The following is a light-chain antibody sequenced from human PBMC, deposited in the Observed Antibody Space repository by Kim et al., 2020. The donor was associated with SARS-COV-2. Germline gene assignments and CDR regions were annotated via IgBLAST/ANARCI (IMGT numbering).Light chain of an antibody. CDR1: QSISSW. V-gene: IGKV1-5*03. Sequence: DIQMTQSPSTLSASVGDRVNITCRASQSISSWLAWYQQKPGKAPKLLIYKASSLESGVPSSFSGSGSGTEFTLTISSLQPDDFATYFCQQYSSYPHTFGQGTKLEI. J-gene: IGKJ2*01. CDR2: KAS. CDR3: QQYSSYPHT.